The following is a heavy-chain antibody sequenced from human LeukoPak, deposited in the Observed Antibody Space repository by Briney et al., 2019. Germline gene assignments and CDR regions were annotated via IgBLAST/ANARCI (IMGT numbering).Heavy chain of an antibody. CDR3: ARRAMIVVATPAVEY. V-gene: IGHV3-20*04. CDR1: RFTFADND. Sequence: GGSLRLSCAASRFTFADNDMSWVRQTPGKGLEWVSGIDWGGSSKCSADSVKGRFTLSRDNAKNPLYLQMNSLRTEDTALYYCARRAMIVVATPAVEYWGQGTLVTVSS. J-gene: IGHJ4*02. D-gene: IGHD3-22*01. CDR2: IDWGGSSK.